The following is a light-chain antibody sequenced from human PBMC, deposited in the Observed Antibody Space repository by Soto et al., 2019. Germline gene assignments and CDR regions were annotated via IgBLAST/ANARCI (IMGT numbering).Light chain of an antibody. V-gene: IGKV1-39*01. CDR3: QQSYSTQFT. Sequence: DIQMTQSPSSLSAYVGDRVTITCRASQSISSYLNWYQQKPGKAPKLLIYAASSLQSGVPSRFSGSGSGTDFTLTISSLQSEDFATYYCQQSYSTQFTFGPGTKVDIK. CDR2: AAS. J-gene: IGKJ3*01. CDR1: QSISSY.